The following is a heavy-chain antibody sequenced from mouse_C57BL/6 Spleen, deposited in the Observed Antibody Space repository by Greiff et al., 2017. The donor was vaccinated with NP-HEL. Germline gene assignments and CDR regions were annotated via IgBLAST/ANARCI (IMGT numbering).Heavy chain of an antibody. J-gene: IGHJ3*01. D-gene: IGHD3-2*02. Sequence: VQLQQPGAELVKPGASVKMSCKASGYTFTSYWITWVKQRPGQGLEWIGDIYPGSGSTNYNEKFKSKATLPVDPSSSTAYMQLSSLTSEDSAVYYCARARDSAGYSAWLAYWGQGTLVTVSA. V-gene: IGHV1-55*01. CDR3: ARARDSAGYSAWLAY. CDR2: IYPGSGST. CDR1: GYTFTSYW.